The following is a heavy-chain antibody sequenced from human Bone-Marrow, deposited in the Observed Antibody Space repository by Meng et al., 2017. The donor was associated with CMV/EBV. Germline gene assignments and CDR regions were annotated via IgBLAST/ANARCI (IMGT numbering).Heavy chain of an antibody. Sequence: GGSLRLSCAASGFTFSSYGMHWVRQAPGKGLEWVAVIWYDGSNKYYADSVKGRFTISRDNSKNTLYLQLSSLRAEDTAVYYCAVRYCSNDVCYSFDYWGQGTLVTVSS. V-gene: IGHV3-33*01. J-gene: IGHJ4*02. CDR3: AVRYCSNDVCYSFDY. D-gene: IGHD2-8*01. CDR2: IWYDGSNK. CDR1: GFTFSSYG.